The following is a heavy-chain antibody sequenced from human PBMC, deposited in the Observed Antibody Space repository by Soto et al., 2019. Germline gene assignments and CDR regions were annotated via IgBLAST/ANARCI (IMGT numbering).Heavy chain of an antibody. CDR1: GFTFTRYS. J-gene: IGHJ4*02. Sequence: GASLSLSCAASGFTFTRYSMNWVRQAPGKGLEWVSSISSTTNYIYYGDSMKGRFTTSRDNAKNSLYLEMNSLRAEDTAVYYCARESEDLTSNFDYWGQGTLVTVSS. CDR3: ARESEDLTSNFDY. V-gene: IGHV3-21*06. CDR2: ISSTTNYI.